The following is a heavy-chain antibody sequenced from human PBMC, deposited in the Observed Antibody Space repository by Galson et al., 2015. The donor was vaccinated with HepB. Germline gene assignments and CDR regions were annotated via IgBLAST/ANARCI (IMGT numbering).Heavy chain of an antibody. CDR3: AKSNWNDKWFDP. CDR2: INPNSGGT. V-gene: IGHV1-2*02. CDR1: GYTFTGYY. Sequence: SVKVSCKASGYTFTGYYMHWVRQAPGQGLEWMGWINPNSGGTDYAQKFQGRVTMTRDTSISTAYMELSRLRSDDTAVYYRAKSNWNDKWFDPWGQGTLVTVSS. D-gene: IGHD1-1*01. J-gene: IGHJ5*02.